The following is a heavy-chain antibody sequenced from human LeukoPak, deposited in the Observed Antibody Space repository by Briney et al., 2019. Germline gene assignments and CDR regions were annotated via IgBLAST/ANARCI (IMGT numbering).Heavy chain of an antibody. J-gene: IGHJ4*02. CDR1: GFTFSSYG. D-gene: IGHD6-19*01. CDR2: IWYDGSNK. Sequence: GRSLRLSCAASGFTFSSYGMHWVRQAPGKGLEWVAVIWYDGSNKYYADSVKGRFTVSRDTYKNTLFLQMKSLRADDTAVYYCAGATKWLAHDFWGQGTLVTVSS. CDR3: AGATKWLAHDF. V-gene: IGHV3-33*01.